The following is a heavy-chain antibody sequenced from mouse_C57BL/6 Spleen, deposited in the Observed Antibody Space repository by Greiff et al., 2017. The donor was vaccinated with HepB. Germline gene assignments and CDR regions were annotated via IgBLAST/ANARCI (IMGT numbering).Heavy chain of an antibody. CDR1: GYTFTDYE. D-gene: IGHD2-5*01. J-gene: IGHJ2*01. CDR2: IDPETGGT. V-gene: IGHV1-15*01. Sequence: VQLQQSGAELVRPGASVTLSCKASGYTFTDYEMHWVKQTPVHGLEWIGAIDPETGGTAYNQKFKGKAILTADKSSSTAYMELRSLTSEDSAFYYCTRRAYYSNWYYFDYWGQGTTLTVSS. CDR3: TRRAYYSNWYYFDY.